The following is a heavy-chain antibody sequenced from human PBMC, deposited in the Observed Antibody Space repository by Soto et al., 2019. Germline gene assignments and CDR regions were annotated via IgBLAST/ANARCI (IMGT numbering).Heavy chain of an antibody. J-gene: IGHJ5*02. D-gene: IGHD3-10*01. CDR1: GYTFTSYG. V-gene: IGHV1-18*01. Sequence: ASVKVSCKASGYTFTSYGISCVRQAPGQGLEWMGWISAYNGNTNYAQKLQGRVTMTTDTSTSTAYMELRSLRSDDTAVYYCARISFGELFSDNWFAPWGQGTLVTAPQ. CDR2: ISAYNGNT. CDR3: ARISFGELFSDNWFAP.